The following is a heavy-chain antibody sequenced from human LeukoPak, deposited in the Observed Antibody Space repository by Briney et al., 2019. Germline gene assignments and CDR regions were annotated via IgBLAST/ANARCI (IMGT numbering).Heavy chain of an antibody. Sequence: SETLSLTCTVSGGSISSSSYYWGWIRQPPGKGLEWIGSIYYSGSTYYNPSLKSRVTISVDTSKNQFSLKLNSVTAADTAVYYCARDRQSSSWYGGAFDIWGQGTMVTVSS. CDR2: IYYSGST. D-gene: IGHD6-13*01. J-gene: IGHJ3*02. V-gene: IGHV4-39*07. CDR3: ARDRQSSSWYGGAFDI. CDR1: GGSISSSSYY.